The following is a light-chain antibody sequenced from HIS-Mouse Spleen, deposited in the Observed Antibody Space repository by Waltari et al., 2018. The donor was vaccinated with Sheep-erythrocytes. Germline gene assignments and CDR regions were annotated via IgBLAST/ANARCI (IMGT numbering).Light chain of an antibody. J-gene: IGLJ2*01. Sequence: SYELTQPPSVSVSPGQTASITCSGDKLGDKYACWYQQKPGQSPVLVIYQDSKRPSGIPARFSGSKSGNTASLTISGLQAEDEADYYCSSYTSSSTQVFGGGTKLTVL. V-gene: IGLV3-1*01. CDR1: KLGDKY. CDR2: QDS. CDR3: SSYTSSSTQV.